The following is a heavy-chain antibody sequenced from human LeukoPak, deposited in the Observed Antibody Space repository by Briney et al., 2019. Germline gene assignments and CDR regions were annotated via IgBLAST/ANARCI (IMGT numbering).Heavy chain of an antibody. V-gene: IGHV3-74*01. D-gene: IGHD6-13*01. CDR3: ARDGPGIAAAGTIDAFDI. Sequence: PGGSLRLSCAASGFTFSSYWMHWVRHAPGKGLVWVSRINSDGSSTSYADSVKGRFTISRDNSKNTLYLQMNSLRAEDTAVYYCARDGPGIAAAGTIDAFDIWGQGTMVTVSS. CDR2: INSDGSST. J-gene: IGHJ3*02. CDR1: GFTFSSYW.